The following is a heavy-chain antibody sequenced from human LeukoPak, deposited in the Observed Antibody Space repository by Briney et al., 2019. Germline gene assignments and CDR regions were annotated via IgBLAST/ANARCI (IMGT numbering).Heavy chain of an antibody. CDR3: ARVTTSGSYKFDN. Sequence: GGSLRLSCAASGFTFSLYNMHWVRQAPGKGLEWVSLIYASGSTYYADSVKGRFTISRDNSKNTLYLQMNSLRAEDTAVYYCARVTTSGSYKFDNWGQGTLVTVSS. D-gene: IGHD3-10*01. J-gene: IGHJ4*02. V-gene: IGHV3-53*01. CDR2: IYASGST. CDR1: GFTFSLYN.